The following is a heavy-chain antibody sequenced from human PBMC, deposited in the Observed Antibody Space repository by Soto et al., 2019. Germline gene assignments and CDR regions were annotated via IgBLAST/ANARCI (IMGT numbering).Heavy chain of an antibody. CDR2: ISGGIGST. CDR1: GFSFGTYA. D-gene: IGHD2-15*01. J-gene: IGHJ4*01. V-gene: IGHV3-23*01. Sequence: EVQLLESGGGLVQPGGSLRLSCVASGFSFGTYAMTWVRQVPGKGLEWVSTISGGIGSTFYADSVKGRFTISRDISKKVVFLHMNGLRGEDTGTYYCAKVAARYFHYWGRGTLVTVSS. CDR3: AKVAARYFHY.